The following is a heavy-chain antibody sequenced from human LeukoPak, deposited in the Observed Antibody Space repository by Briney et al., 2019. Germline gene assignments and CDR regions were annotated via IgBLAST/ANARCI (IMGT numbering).Heavy chain of an antibody. Sequence: SKTLSLTCAVYGGSFSGYYWSWIRQPPGKGLEWIGEINHNGSTNYNPSLKSRVTISVDTSKNQFSLKLSSVTAADTAVYYCARPARYCSGGSCYSVSLAFDIWGQGTMVTVSS. D-gene: IGHD2-15*01. CDR3: ARPARYCSGGSCYSVSLAFDI. V-gene: IGHV4-34*01. CDR1: GGSFSGYY. CDR2: INHNGST. J-gene: IGHJ3*02.